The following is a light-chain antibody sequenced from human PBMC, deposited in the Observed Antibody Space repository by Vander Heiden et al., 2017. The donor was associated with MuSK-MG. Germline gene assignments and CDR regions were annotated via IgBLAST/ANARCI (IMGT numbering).Light chain of an antibody. CDR1: QSVSSY. Sequence: EIVLTQSPATLSLSPGERATLSCRASQSVSSYLDWYQQKPGQAPRLLIHDTSYRANGIPDRFSGSGSGTDFTLSISSLEPEDFAVYYWQQRINWHTFGHGTKVDIK. CDR2: DTS. V-gene: IGKV3-11*01. CDR3: QQRINWHT. J-gene: IGKJ3*01.